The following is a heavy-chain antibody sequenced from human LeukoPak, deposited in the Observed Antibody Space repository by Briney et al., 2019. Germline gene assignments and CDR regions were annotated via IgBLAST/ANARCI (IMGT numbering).Heavy chain of an antibody. D-gene: IGHD1-26*01. Sequence: SETLSLTCAVYGGSCSGYYWSWIRQPPGKGLEWIGEINHSGSTNYNPSLKSRVTISVDTSKNQFSLKLSSVTAADTAVYYCSITRRRGATRDYWGQGTLVTVSS. CDR3: SITRRRGATRDY. V-gene: IGHV4-34*01. CDR1: GGSCSGYY. CDR2: INHSGST. J-gene: IGHJ4*02.